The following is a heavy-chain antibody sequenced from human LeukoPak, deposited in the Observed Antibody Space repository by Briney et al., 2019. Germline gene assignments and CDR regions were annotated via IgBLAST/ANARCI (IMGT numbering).Heavy chain of an antibody. J-gene: IGHJ4*02. CDR3: APSSGYYYYFDY. Sequence: ASVKVSCKASGYTFTGYYMHWVRQAPGQGLEWMGWINPNSGGTNYAQKFQGRVTMTRDTSISTAYMELSRPRSDDTAVYYCAPSSGYYYYFDYWGQGTLVTVSS. CDR2: INPNSGGT. V-gene: IGHV1-2*02. CDR1: GYTFTGYY. D-gene: IGHD3-22*01.